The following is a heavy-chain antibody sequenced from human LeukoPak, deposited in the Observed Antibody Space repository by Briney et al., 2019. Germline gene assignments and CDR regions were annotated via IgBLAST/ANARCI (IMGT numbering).Heavy chain of an antibody. J-gene: IGHJ5*02. Sequence: SETLSLTCTVSGGSISSTNYYWGWIRQPPGRGLEWIGSIYYSGNTYYNPSLKSRVTISVDTSKNQFSLKLSSVTAADTAVYYCARGRYSSSWYTWFDPWGQGTLVTVSS. D-gene: IGHD6-13*01. CDR1: GGSISSTNYY. CDR2: IYYSGNT. V-gene: IGHV4-39*07. CDR3: ARGRYSSSWYTWFDP.